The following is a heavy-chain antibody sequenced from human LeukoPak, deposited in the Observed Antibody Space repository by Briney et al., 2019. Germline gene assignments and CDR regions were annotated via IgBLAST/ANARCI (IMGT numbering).Heavy chain of an antibody. D-gene: IGHD6-13*01. CDR3: AKDPPGYSSSWHGFSY. Sequence: PGGSLRLSCAASGFTFSSYGMHWVRQAPGKGLEWVAFIRYDGSNKYYADSVKGRFTISRDNSKNTLYLQMNSLRAEDTAVYYCAKDPPGYSSSWHGFSYWGQGTLVTVSS. CDR2: IRYDGSNK. J-gene: IGHJ4*02. V-gene: IGHV3-30*02. CDR1: GFTFSSYG.